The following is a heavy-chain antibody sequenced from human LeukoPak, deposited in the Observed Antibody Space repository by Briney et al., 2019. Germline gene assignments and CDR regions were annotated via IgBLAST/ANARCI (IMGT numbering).Heavy chain of an antibody. CDR3: TRRPATGVDY. Sequence: GGSLRLSCAASGFTFSGSAMHWVRQASGKGLEWVGRIRSKANSYATAYAASVKGRFTISRDDSKNTAYLQMNSLKTEDTAVYYCTRRPATGVDYWGQGTLVTVSS. CDR1: GFTFSGSA. D-gene: IGHD6-25*01. CDR2: IRSKANSYAT. V-gene: IGHV3-73*01. J-gene: IGHJ4*02.